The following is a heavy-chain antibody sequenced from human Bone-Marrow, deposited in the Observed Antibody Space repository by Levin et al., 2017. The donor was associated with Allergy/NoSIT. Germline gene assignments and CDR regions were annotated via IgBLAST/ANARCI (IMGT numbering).Heavy chain of an antibody. CDR1: GDSVSSNSAA. CDR3: ARGGGGLHLGELSVGVAFDI. Sequence: SQTLSLTCAISGDSVSSNSAAWNWIRQSPSRGLEWLGRTYYRSKWYNDYAVSVKSRITINPDTSKNQFSLQLNSVTPEDTAVYYCARGGGGLHLGELSVGVAFDIWGQGTMVTVSS. V-gene: IGHV6-1*01. D-gene: IGHD3-16*02. J-gene: IGHJ3*02. CDR2: TYYRSKWYN.